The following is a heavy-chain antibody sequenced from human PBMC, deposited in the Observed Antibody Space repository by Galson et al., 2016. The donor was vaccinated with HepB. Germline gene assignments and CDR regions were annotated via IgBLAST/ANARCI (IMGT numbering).Heavy chain of an antibody. V-gene: IGHV3-53*01. CDR2: FNSDGST. CDR1: GVPVSSRN. Sequence: SLRLSCAVSGVPVSSRNINWVRQAPGKGLEWVSIFNSDGSTDYRDSVEGRFSFSRDDSKNTVYLQMNSLRAEDTVVYYCATDGLGPFDLWGQGTLVTVSS. J-gene: IGHJ4*02. CDR3: ATDGLGPFDL.